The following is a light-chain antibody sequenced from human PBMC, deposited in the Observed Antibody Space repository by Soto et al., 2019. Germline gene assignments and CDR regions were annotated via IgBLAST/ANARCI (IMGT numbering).Light chain of an antibody. J-gene: IGKJ1*01. CDR3: QQSYSTSWT. CDR1: QSISSY. CDR2: AAS. V-gene: IGKV1-39*01. Sequence: DIQMTQSPSALSAPVGDRVTITCRASQSISSYLNWYQQKPGKAPKLLIYAASSLQSGVPSRFSGRGSGTDFTLTISSLQPEDFATYYCQQSYSTSWTFGHGTKVEIK.